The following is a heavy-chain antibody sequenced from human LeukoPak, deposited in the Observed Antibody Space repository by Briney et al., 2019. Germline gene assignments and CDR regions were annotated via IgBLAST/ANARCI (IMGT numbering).Heavy chain of an antibody. J-gene: IGHJ2*01. D-gene: IGHD2-2*01. CDR2: IYYSGST. CDR1: GGSISSYY. Sequence: PSETLSLTCTVSGGSISSYYWSWIRQPPGKGLEWIGYIYYSGSTNYNPSLKSRVTISVDTSKNQFSLKLSSVTAADTAVYYCARIVVPAAMLTWYFDLWGRGTLVTVSS. CDR3: ARIVVPAAMLTWYFDL. V-gene: IGHV4-59*01.